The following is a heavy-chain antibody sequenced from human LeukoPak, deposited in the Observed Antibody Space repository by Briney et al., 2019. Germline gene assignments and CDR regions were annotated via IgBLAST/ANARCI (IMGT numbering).Heavy chain of an antibody. V-gene: IGHV3-23*01. Sequence: PGGSLRLSCAASGFTFSSYAMSWVRQAPGKGLEWVSAISGSGGSTYYADSVKGRFTISRDNAKNSLYLQMNSLRAEDTAVYYCARDTYCSSTSCYLLGNYGMDVWGQGTTVTVSS. CDR2: ISGSGGST. CDR3: ARDTYCSSTSCYLLGNYGMDV. D-gene: IGHD2-2*01. J-gene: IGHJ6*02. CDR1: GFTFSSYA.